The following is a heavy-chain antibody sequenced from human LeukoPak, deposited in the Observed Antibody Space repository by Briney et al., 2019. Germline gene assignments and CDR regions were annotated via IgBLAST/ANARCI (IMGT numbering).Heavy chain of an antibody. J-gene: IGHJ3*02. V-gene: IGHV4-39*01. CDR3: ARRHDYGAYNAFEI. D-gene: IGHD4-17*01. CDR1: GGSISSSSYY. CDR2: IYYSGST. Sequence: PSETLSLTCTVSGGSISSSSYYWGWIRQPPGKGLEWIGSIYYSGSTYYNPSLKSRVTISVDTSKNQFSLKLSSVTAADTAVYYCARRHDYGAYNAFEIWGQGTMVTVSS.